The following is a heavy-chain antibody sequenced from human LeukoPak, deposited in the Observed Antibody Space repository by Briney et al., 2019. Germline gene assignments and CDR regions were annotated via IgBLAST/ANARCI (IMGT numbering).Heavy chain of an antibody. V-gene: IGHV3-23*01. J-gene: IGHJ4*02. Sequence: GGSLRLSCAASGFTFSSDWMSWVRHAPGKGLEWVSSIGGSGGKTQYAVSVRGRFPISRDHSKNMLSLQMPSVLATHTAIFFCARDGYNNYWYIDFWGQGTLVTVSS. CDR2: IGGSGGKT. D-gene: IGHD5-12*01. CDR3: ARDGYNNYWYIDF. CDR1: GFTFSSDW.